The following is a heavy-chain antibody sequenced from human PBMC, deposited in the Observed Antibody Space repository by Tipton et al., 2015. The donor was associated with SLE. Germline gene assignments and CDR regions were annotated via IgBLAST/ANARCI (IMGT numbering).Heavy chain of an antibody. CDR2: ISSSGSTI. Sequence: SLRLSCVASGFAFSSDAMNWVRQAPGKGLEWVSYISSSGSTIFYADSVKGRFIISRDNSKNTLYLQMNSLRAEDTALYYCARGDIGAAEYFQHWGQGTLVTVSS. CDR3: ARGDIGAAEYFQH. J-gene: IGHJ1*01. D-gene: IGHD3-9*01. CDR1: GFAFSSDA. V-gene: IGHV3-48*03.